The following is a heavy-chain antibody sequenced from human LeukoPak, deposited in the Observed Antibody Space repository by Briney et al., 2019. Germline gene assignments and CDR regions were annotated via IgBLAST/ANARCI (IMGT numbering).Heavy chain of an antibody. Sequence: GGSLRLSCAASGFTFSTFNMHWVRQAPGKGLEWVAVFSSDGRSTFYAENVLGRFTLSRDNSKNTLSLQMNSLRAEDTAVYYCAKSYYYHSGSFDYWGQGTLVTVSS. V-gene: IGHV3-30*18. CDR2: FSSDGRST. CDR3: AKSYYYHSGSFDY. CDR1: GFTFSTFN. J-gene: IGHJ4*02. D-gene: IGHD3-10*01.